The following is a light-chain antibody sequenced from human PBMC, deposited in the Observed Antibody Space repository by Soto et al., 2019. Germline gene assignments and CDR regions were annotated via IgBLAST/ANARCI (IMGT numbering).Light chain of an antibody. CDR1: QSISSY. Sequence: DIQLTQSPSSLSASVGDRVTITCRASQSISSYLHWYQQKPGKAPKLLIYAASSVQSGVPSRFSGSGSGSNFTLTSSSLQPEDFATYECEQNYSTRFGGGTKVEIK. CDR2: AAS. J-gene: IGKJ4*01. V-gene: IGKV1-39*01. CDR3: EQNYSTR.